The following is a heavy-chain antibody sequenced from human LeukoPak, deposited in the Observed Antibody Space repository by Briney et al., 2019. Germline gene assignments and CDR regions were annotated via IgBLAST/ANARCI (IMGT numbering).Heavy chain of an antibody. V-gene: IGHV3-23*01. Sequence: GGSLRLSCGASGFTFTRYAMSWIRQAPGKGLEWGSPISGGGENTYYGDSVKGRFTISRDNSKNTLYLQMNSLRAEDTATYYCAKPRAMTTGVGRYFDLWGRGTLVTVSS. CDR2: ISGGGENT. CDR1: GFTFTRYA. CDR3: AKPRAMTTGVGRYFDL. J-gene: IGHJ2*01. D-gene: IGHD1-1*01.